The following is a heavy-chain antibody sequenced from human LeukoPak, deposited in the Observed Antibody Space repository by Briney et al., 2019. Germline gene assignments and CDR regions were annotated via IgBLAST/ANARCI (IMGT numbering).Heavy chain of an antibody. CDR2: ISGGGGGI. D-gene: IGHD3-16*01. CDR1: GFTVSSYA. J-gene: IGHJ4*02. Sequence: GGSLRLSCAGSGFTVSSYAMSWVRQAPGKGLEWVSAISGGGGGIFYADPVKGRFTSSRDNSKNTLYLQMNSLRAEDTAVYYCARKLWHRNDCWGQGALVTVSS. CDR3: ARKLWHRNDC. V-gene: IGHV3-23*01.